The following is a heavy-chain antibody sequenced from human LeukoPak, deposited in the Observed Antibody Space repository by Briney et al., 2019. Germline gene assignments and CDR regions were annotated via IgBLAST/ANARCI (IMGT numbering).Heavy chain of an antibody. CDR2: ISSSGSVV. D-gene: IGHD3-22*01. Sequence: RPGGSLRLSCAASGFTFSNFNINWVRQAPGKGLEWISYISSSGSVVYYGDSVKGRFTISRDNAKNSLNLQMNNLRAEDTAVYYCARESSRYYSDASGTVRNDGFDIWGQGTVVTVSS. V-gene: IGHV3-48*01. CDR3: ARESSRYYSDASGTVRNDGFDI. J-gene: IGHJ3*02. CDR1: GFTFSNFN.